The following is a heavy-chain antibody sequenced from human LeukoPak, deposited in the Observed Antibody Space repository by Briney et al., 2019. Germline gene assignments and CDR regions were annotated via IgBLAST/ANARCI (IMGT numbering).Heavy chain of an antibody. V-gene: IGHV4-34*01. CDR1: GGSFSGYY. CDR3: ARGASTIVVVTPIEKRPYFDY. J-gene: IGHJ4*02. D-gene: IGHD3-22*01. CDR2: INHSGST. Sequence: PSETLSLTCAVYGGSFSGYYWSWIRQPLGKGLEWIGEINHSGSTNYNPSLKSRVTISVDTSKNQFSLKLSSVTAADTAVYYCARGASTIVVVTPIEKRPYFDYWGQGTLVTVSS.